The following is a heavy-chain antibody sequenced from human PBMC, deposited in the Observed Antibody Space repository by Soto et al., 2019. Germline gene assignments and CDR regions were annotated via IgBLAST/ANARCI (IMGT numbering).Heavy chain of an antibody. J-gene: IGHJ4*02. D-gene: IGHD1-20*01. CDR2: IDAGNGNT. CDR3: ARGITLPTPLDY. V-gene: IGHV1-3*05. Sequence: QVQLVQSGAEEKKPGASVKVSCKASGYTFTSYAMHWVRQAPGQRLEWMGWIDAGNGNTKYSQKFQGRVTITRDTSASTTYMELSSLRSEDTAVYYCARGITLPTPLDYWGQGTLVTVSS. CDR1: GYTFTSYA.